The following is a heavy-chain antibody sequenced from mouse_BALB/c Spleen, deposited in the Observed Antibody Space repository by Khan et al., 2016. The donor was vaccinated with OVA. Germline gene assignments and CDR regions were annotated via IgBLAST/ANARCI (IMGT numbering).Heavy chain of an antibody. D-gene: IGHD1-1*01. V-gene: IGHV2-6-4*01. CDR1: GFSLSRYN. J-gene: IGHJ4*01. CDR2: IWSGGST. Sequence: QVQLKESGPGLVAPSQSLSITCTVSGFSLSRYNVHWIRQPPGKGLEWLGMIWSGGSTDYNSALKSRLSISKFNSKSQVFLKMNSLQTDATAMYYCARAYGTSLGYYAMDYWGQGTSVTVSS. CDR3: ARAYGTSLGYYAMDY.